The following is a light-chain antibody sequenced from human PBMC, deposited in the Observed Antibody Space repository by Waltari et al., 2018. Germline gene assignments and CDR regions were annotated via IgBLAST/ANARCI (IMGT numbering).Light chain of an antibody. J-gene: IGKJ1*01. Sequence: DIQMTQSPSTLSASVGDRVTIPCRASQSISSRLAWYQQKPGKAPTLLIYKASSLQSGVPSRFSGSGSGTEFTLTISSLQPDDFATYYCQQYNSYPWTFGQGTKVEIK. CDR1: QSISSR. CDR3: QQYNSYPWT. V-gene: IGKV1-5*03. CDR2: KAS.